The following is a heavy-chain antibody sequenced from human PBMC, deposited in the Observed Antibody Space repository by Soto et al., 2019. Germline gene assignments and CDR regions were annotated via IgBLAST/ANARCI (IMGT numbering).Heavy chain of an antibody. D-gene: IGHD4-17*01. CDR2: IYPDDSDI. CDR3: ERWAEGVTTPHFDY. V-gene: IGHV5-51*01. J-gene: IGHJ4*01. Sequence: GESLKVSCKCARYRFTDYLIVWVRQMHGKGLEWMGIIYPDDSDIRYSPSFQGQVTISADKSISTAYLQWSSLKASDTAMYYCERWAEGVTTPHFDYWGQGTLVTVSS. CDR1: RYRFTDYL.